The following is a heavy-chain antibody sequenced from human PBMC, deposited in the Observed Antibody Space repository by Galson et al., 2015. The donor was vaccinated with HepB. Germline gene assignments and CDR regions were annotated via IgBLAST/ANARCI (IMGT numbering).Heavy chain of an antibody. CDR2: IWYDGSNK. V-gene: IGHV3-33*01. Sequence: SLRLSCAASGFTFSSYGMHWVRQAPGKGLEWVAVIWYDGSNKYYADSVKGRFTISRDNSKNTLYLQMNSLRAEDTAVYYCARDSHIVVVTAILDYWGQGTLVTVSS. D-gene: IGHD2-21*02. J-gene: IGHJ4*02. CDR3: ARDSHIVVVTAILDY. CDR1: GFTFSSYG.